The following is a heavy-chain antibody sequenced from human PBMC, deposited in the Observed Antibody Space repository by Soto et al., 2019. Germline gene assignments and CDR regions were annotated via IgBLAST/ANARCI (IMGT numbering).Heavy chain of an antibody. CDR2: GST. CDR1: GDSISSHY. Sequence: SETLSLTCTVSGDSISSHYWSWIRQPPGKGLEWNGFGSTKYNPSLKSRISISVDTSKNQFSLNLTSATAADTAVYYCARVSTSASGSYYTLDYWGQGTLVTVSS. V-gene: IGHV4-59*11. CDR3: ARVSTSASGSYYTLDY. D-gene: IGHD3-10*01. J-gene: IGHJ4*02.